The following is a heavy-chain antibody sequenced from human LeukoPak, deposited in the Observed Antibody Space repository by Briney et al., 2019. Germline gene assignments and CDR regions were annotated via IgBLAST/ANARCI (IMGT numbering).Heavy chain of an antibody. CDR2: ISHSGYTI. CDR1: GFPFSDDF. D-gene: IGHD2-15*01. Sequence: GGSLRLSCAASGFPFSDDFMSWIRQAPGQRPEWVSYISHSGYTIQYADSVKGRFTISRDNAKNLLYLQMNSLRAEDTAVYYCARERGDIVAFWGQGTTVTVSS. J-gene: IGHJ6*02. CDR3: ARERGDIVAF. V-gene: IGHV3-11*01.